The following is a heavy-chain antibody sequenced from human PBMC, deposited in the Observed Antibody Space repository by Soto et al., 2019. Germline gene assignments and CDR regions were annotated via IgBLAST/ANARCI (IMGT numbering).Heavy chain of an antibody. Sequence: ESLKISCKCSGYSFTSYWIALLRQMPGKGLEWMGIIYPGDSDTRYSPSFQGQVTISADKSITTAYLQWSSLRASDTAMYYCARHYHTSTPFDPCGQGTLVTVSS. V-gene: IGHV5-51*01. CDR1: GYSFTSYW. CDR3: ARHYHTSTPFDP. D-gene: IGHD1-1*01. J-gene: IGHJ5*02. CDR2: IYPGDSDT.